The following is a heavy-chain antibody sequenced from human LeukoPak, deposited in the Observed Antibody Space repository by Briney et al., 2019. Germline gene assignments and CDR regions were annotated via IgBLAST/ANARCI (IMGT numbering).Heavy chain of an antibody. D-gene: IGHD5-12*01. J-gene: IGHJ4*02. CDR2: IRGSGDNT. CDR3: ATSGYSASYYYFYY. Sequence: GGSLRLSCAASGFTFSSYALNWVRQAPGKGLEWVSTIRGSGDNTYYADSVKGRFTISRDNSKDTLYLQMNSLRAEDTAVYYCATSGYSASYYYFYYWGQGTLVTVSS. CDR1: GFTFSSYA. V-gene: IGHV3-23*01.